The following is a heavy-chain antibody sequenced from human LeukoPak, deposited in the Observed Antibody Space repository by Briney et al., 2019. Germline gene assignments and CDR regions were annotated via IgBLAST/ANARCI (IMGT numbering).Heavy chain of an antibody. D-gene: IGHD2-2*01. CDR1: GITFSTYA. CDR3: AKGRPTTLGYCGRSICADWYFDL. Sequence: PGGSLRLSCVASGITFSTYAMSWVRQAPGKGLEWVSVISSSGSSTYYADSVKGRFTISRDNSKNTLYLQMSSLRAEDTAVYYCAKGRPTTLGYCGRSICADWYFDLWGRGTLLSVSS. J-gene: IGHJ2*01. V-gene: IGHV3-23*01. CDR2: ISSSGSST.